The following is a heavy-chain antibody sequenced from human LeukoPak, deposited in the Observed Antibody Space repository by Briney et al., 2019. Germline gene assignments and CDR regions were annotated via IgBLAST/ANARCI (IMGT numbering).Heavy chain of an antibody. D-gene: IGHD2-2*01. Sequence: GGSLRLSCAASGFSFSDTWMTWVRQAPGRGPEWVGRIKSNTDGGTTDYAAPVKGRFSISRDDSKNTLYLQMNSLKSEDTAVYYCTTAAQVPFDYWGQGTLVTVSS. J-gene: IGHJ4*02. CDR1: GFSFSDTW. CDR2: IKSNTDGGTT. V-gene: IGHV3-15*01. CDR3: TTAAQVPFDY.